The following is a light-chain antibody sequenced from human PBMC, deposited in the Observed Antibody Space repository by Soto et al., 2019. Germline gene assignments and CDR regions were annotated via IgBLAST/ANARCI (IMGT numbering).Light chain of an antibody. CDR1: QSLVNSY. V-gene: IGKV3-20*01. J-gene: IGKJ1*01. CDR3: QQYNTSPLGT. Sequence: EIVLTQSPGTLSLSPGERATLSCRASQSLVNSYLAWYQQRPGQSPRLLIYGASRRVTGIPDRFSGSGSGADFTLTISRLEPEDFAVYFCQQYNTSPLGTFGQGTKEDIK. CDR2: GAS.